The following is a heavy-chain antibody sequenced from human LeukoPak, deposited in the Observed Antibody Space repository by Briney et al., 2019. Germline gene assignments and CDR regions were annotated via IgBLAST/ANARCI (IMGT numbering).Heavy chain of an antibody. D-gene: IGHD6-13*01. CDR1: GNSISTFY. J-gene: IGHJ4*02. CDR2: ISYSGTT. V-gene: IGHV4-59*08. Sequence: SEALSLTCTVSGNSISTFYWSWIRQPPGKGLEWIGYISYSGTTNYNPSLESRATISLDTSRNQFSLKLSSVTAVDTAIYYCASRLSSWYAFDYWGQGTLVTVSS. CDR3: ASRLSSWYAFDY.